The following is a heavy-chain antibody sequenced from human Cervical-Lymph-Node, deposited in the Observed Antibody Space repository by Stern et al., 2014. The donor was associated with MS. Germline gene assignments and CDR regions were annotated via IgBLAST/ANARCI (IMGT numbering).Heavy chain of an antibody. D-gene: IGHD6-13*01. CDR3: ARSLAGIAAAGIPDY. V-gene: IGHV3-11*06. CDR1: GFTFSDYY. Sequence: VQLVQSGGGLVKPGGSLRLSCAASGFTFSDYYMSWIRQAPGKGLEWVSYISSSSSYTNYADSVKGRFTISRANAKNSLYLQMNSLRAEDTAVYYCARSLAGIAAAGIPDYWGQGTLVTVSS. J-gene: IGHJ4*02. CDR2: ISSSSSYT.